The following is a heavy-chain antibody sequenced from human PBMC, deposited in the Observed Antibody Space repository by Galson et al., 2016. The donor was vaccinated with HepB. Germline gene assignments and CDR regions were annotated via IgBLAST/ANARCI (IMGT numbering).Heavy chain of an antibody. Sequence: SLRLSRPAGGSTFRHYALSWVRRAPGTGMKWVSQMDGPTPNPHYADSVRGRFSIYRDNSRDTLYLQMDSLTAEDSAIYYCTTWLSHHFDYWGQGTRVTVSS. D-gene: IGHD6-19*01. CDR3: TTWLSHHFDY. V-gene: IGHV3-23*01. J-gene: IGHJ4*02. CDR1: GSTFRHYA. CDR2: MDGPTPNP.